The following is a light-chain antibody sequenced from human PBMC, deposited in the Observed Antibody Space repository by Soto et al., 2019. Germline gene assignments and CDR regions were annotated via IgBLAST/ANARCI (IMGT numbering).Light chain of an antibody. CDR3: QQYDIWPRT. Sequence: EEVMTHSLVTLSVSPGERATLSCRARQSVSSNLAWYQQKPGQAPRLLIYGASTRATGIPARFSGSGSGTEFTLTICSLQSEDCAVYYCQQYDIWPRTFGQGTKVDI. CDR2: GAS. J-gene: IGKJ1*01. CDR1: QSVSSN. V-gene: IGKV3-15*01.